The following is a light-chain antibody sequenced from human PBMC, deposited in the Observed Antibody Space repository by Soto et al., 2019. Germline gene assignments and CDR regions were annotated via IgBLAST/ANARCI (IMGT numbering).Light chain of an antibody. J-gene: IGLJ3*02. CDR1: SGDVGGYNY. Sequence: QSALTQPPSASGSPGQSVTISCTGTSGDVGGYNYVSWFQQHPGKAPKLMIYEVTKRPSGVPDRFSGSKSGNTASLTVSGLQAEDEADYYCSLYAGSNNLLFGGGTKVTVL. CDR3: SLYAGSNNLL. V-gene: IGLV2-8*01. CDR2: EVT.